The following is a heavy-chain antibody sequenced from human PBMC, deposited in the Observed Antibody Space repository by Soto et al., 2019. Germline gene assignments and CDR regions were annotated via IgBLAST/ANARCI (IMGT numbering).Heavy chain of an antibody. CDR2: INGDGSGT. CDR3: ARGIFGSGTANDY. CDR1: GFTFSGSW. Sequence: EVQLVESGGGLVQPGGSLRLSCAASGFTFSGSWMHWLRQAPGKGLVWVSRINGDGSGTSYADFVKGRFTISRDDAKNTLFLQMNGLRAEDTAVYYCARGIFGSGTANDYWGQGTLVTVSS. D-gene: IGHD3-10*01. V-gene: IGHV3-74*01. J-gene: IGHJ4*02.